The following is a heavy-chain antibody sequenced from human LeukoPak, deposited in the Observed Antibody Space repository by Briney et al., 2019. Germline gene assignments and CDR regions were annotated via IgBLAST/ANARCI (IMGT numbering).Heavy chain of an antibody. J-gene: IGHJ5*02. CDR3: ARDGPGYSSGWYWFDP. D-gene: IGHD6-19*01. V-gene: IGHV3-64*01. CDR1: GFTFSTCV. Sequence: GGSLRLSCAASGFTFSTCVMHWVRQAPGKGLEYVSSISHNGESTFYANSVKGRFTISRDNSKNTLYLQMGSLRPEDTAVYCCARDGPGYSSGWYWFDPWGQGTLVTVSS. CDR2: ISHNGEST.